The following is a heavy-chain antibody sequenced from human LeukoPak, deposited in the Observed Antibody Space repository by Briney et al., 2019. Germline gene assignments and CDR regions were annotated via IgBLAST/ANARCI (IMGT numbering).Heavy chain of an antibody. CDR1: GGTFSSYA. V-gene: IGHV1-69*05. D-gene: IGHD6-13*01. CDR3: ARDHSSWSQGPFDY. Sequence: GASVKVSCKASGGTFSSYAISWVRQAPGQGLEWMGGIIPIFGTANYAQKFQGRVTITTDESTSTAYMELSSLRSEDTAVYYCARDHSSWSQGPFDYWGQGTLVTVSS. CDR2: IIPIFGTA. J-gene: IGHJ4*02.